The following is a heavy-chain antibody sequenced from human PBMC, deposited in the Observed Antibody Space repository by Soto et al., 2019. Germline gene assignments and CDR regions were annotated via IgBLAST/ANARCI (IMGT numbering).Heavy chain of an antibody. V-gene: IGHV6-1*01. CDR3: ARDRSPGSTSWHDC. CDR1: GDSVSNKSAA. D-gene: IGHD2-2*01. Sequence: SQTLSLTCAISGDSVSNKSAAWNWIRQSPSRGLEWLGRTYYTSRWYNDYAVSVMGRITINPDTSRNQFSLQLNSVTPEDTAVYYCARDRSPGSTSWHDCWGQGALVTVSS. J-gene: IGHJ4*02. CDR2: TYYTSRWYN.